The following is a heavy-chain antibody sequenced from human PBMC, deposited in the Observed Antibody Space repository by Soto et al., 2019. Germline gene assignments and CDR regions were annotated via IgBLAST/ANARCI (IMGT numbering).Heavy chain of an antibody. CDR3: ARVSPPEYDFWSGYPSDYYYYYGMDV. CDR1: GGTFSSYA. V-gene: IGHV1-69*13. Sequence: SVKVSCKASGGTFSSYAISWVRQAPGQGLEWMGGIIPIFGTANYAQKFQGRVTITADESTSTAYMELSSLRSEDTAVYYCARVSPPEYDFWSGYPSDYYYYYGMDVWGQGTTVTVSS. D-gene: IGHD3-3*01. CDR2: IIPIFGTA. J-gene: IGHJ6*02.